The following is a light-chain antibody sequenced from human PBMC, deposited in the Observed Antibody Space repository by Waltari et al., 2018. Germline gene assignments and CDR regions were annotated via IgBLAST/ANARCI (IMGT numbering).Light chain of an antibody. J-gene: IGLJ3*02. Sequence: SVLTQPPSESDAPGQQVTIPCSGAASTIGNIFVSWYQQFPGSSPKLLMFEENKRPSGVPDRFSCSKSGTSATLGITGLQTGDEADYYCGTWDNSLSGWVFGTGTKLTVL. CDR3: GTWDNSLSGWV. CDR2: EEN. V-gene: IGLV1-51*01. CDR1: ASTIGNIF.